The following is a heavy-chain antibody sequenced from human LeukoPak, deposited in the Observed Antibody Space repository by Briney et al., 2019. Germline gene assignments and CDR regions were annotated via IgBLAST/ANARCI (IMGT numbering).Heavy chain of an antibody. CDR1: GSTFSGST. J-gene: IGHJ6*02. V-gene: IGHV3-73*01. CDR3: TRADGSGFAGMDV. Sequence: GGSLRLSCAASGSTFSGSTIHWVRQASGKGLEWVGRIRSKANTYATAYAASVKGRFTISRDDSKNTAYLQMNSLKTEDTAVYYCTRADGSGFAGMDVWGQGTTVAVSS. CDR2: IRSKANTYAT. D-gene: IGHD3-10*01.